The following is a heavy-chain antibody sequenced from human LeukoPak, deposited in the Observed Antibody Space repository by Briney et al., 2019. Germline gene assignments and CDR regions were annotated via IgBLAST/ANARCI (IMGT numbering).Heavy chain of an antibody. CDR2: IYYSGST. V-gene: IGHV4-39*01. D-gene: IGHD6-6*01. Sequence: SETLSLTCTVSGGSISSSSYYWGWIRQPPGKGLEWIGSIYYSGSTYYNPSLKSRVTISVDTSKNQFSLKLSSVTAADTAVYYCARLGRGAARNFDYWGQGTLVTVSS. CDR3: ARLGRGAARNFDY. J-gene: IGHJ4*02. CDR1: GGSISSSSYY.